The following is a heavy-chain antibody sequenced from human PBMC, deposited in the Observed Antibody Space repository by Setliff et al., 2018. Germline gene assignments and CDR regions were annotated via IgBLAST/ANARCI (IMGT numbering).Heavy chain of an antibody. CDR2: IKQDGSET. J-gene: IGHJ4*02. Sequence: GGSLRLSCAASGFTFSSYWMTWVRQAPGKGLEWVANIKQDGSETYYVDSVKGRFTISRDNAKNSLYLQMNSLRAEDTALYYCARGTGTLDYWGQGTLVTVSS. D-gene: IGHD1-1*01. V-gene: IGHV3-7*01. CDR1: GFTFSSYW. CDR3: ARGTGTLDY.